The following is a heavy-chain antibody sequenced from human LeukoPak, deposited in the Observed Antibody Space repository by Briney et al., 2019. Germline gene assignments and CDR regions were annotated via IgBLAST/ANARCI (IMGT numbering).Heavy chain of an antibody. D-gene: IGHD6-19*01. CDR1: GFTFSSYS. J-gene: IGHJ4*02. V-gene: IGHV3-21*01. Sequence: GGSLRLSCAASGFTFSSYSMNWVRQAPGKGLEWVSSISSSSSYIYYADSVKGRFTISRDNAKNSLYLQMNSLRAEDTAVYYCARGHSSGWYDPGHWGQGTLVTVS. CDR3: ARGHSSGWYDPGH. CDR2: ISSSSSYI.